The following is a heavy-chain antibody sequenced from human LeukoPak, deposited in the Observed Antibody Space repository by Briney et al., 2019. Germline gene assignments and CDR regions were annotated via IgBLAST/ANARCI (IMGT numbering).Heavy chain of an antibody. V-gene: IGHV4-4*07. D-gene: IGHD6-13*01. Sequence: SETLSLTCTVSVGSISSYYWSWIRQPAGKGLEWIGRIYTSGSTNYNPSLKSRVTMSVDTSKNQFSLKLSSVTAADTAVYYCARDPGAAAESGAFDIWGQGTMVTVSS. CDR1: VGSISSYY. CDR2: IYTSGST. CDR3: ARDPGAAAESGAFDI. J-gene: IGHJ3*02.